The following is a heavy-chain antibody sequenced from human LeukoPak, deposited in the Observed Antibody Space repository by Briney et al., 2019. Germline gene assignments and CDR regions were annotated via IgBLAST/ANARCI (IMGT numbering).Heavy chain of an antibody. Sequence: GGSLRLSCAASGFTFSSYAMSWVRQAPGKGLEWVSAISGSGGSTYYAGSVKGRFTISRDNSKNTLYLQMSSLRAEDTAVYYCAKGSTMILDAFDIWGQGTMVTVSS. CDR3: AKGSTMILDAFDI. CDR1: GFTFSSYA. D-gene: IGHD3-22*01. V-gene: IGHV3-23*01. J-gene: IGHJ3*02. CDR2: ISGSGGST.